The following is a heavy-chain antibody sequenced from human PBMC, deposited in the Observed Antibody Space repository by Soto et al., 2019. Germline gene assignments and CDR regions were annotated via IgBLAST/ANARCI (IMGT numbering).Heavy chain of an antibody. CDR3: AKVRYGVHDF. Sequence: EVQLVESGGGFIQPGGSLRLSCAASGFSVSSTYMSWVRQAPGKGLEWVSVIYTGGNTFYADSVRGRFTISRDSSENTLYLQMNSVRAEDTAVYYCAKVRYGVHDFWGQGTLVTVSS. CDR2: IYTGGNT. V-gene: IGHV3-53*01. CDR1: GFSVSSTY. J-gene: IGHJ4*02. D-gene: IGHD4-17*01.